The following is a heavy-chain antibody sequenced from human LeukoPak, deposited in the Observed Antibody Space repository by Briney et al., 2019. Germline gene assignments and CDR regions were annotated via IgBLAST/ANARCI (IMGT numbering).Heavy chain of an antibody. V-gene: IGHV1-18*01. D-gene: IGHD2-2*01. CDR1: GYTFTSYG. Sequence: ASVKVSCKASGYTFTSYGISWVRQAPGQGREWMGWISAYNGNTNYAQKLQGRVTMTRDTSTSTAYMEVRSLRSDDTAVYYCARGPQYQLLSSYYYMDVWGKGTTVTVSS. J-gene: IGHJ6*03. CDR3: ARGPQYQLLSSYYYMDV. CDR2: ISAYNGNT.